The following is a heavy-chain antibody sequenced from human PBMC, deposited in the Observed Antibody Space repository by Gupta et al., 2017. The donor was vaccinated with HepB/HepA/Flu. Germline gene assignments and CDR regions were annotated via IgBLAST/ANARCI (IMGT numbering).Heavy chain of an antibody. CDR2: INHSGST. J-gene: IGHJ5*02. Sequence: QVQLQQWGAGLLKPSETLPLTCAVYGGSFSGYYWSWIRQPPGKGLEWIGEINHSGSTNYNPSLKSRVTISVDTSKNQFSLKLSSVTAADTAVYYCARGRPYCSSTSCYERHWFDPWGQGTLVTVSS. V-gene: IGHV4-34*01. D-gene: IGHD2-2*01. CDR1: GGSFSGYY. CDR3: ARGRPYCSSTSCYERHWFDP.